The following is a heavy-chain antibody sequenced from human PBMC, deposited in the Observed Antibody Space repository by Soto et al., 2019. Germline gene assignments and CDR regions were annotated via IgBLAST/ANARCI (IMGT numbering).Heavy chain of an antibody. CDR3: AKDGHSSGWYYFDY. J-gene: IGHJ4*02. CDR1: GFTFSSYA. Sequence: GGSLRLSCAASGFTFSSYAMSWVRQAPGKGLEWVSGISGGGGSTYYADSVEGRFTISRDNSKNTLYLQVNSLRDEDTAVYYCAKDGHSSGWYYFDYWGQGTLVTVSS. V-gene: IGHV3-23*01. CDR2: ISGGGGST. D-gene: IGHD6-19*01.